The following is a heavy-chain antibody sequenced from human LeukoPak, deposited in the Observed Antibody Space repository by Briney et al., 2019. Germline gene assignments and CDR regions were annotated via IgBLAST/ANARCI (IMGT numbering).Heavy chain of an antibody. J-gene: IGHJ4*02. CDR3: ASRDYDFWSGHDY. CDR2: IYYSGST. V-gene: IGHV4-59*08. CDR1: GGSISSYY. D-gene: IGHD3-3*01. Sequence: TSETLSLTCTVSGGSISSYYWSWIRQPPGKGLEWIGYIYYSGSTNYNPSLKSRVTISVDTPKNQFSLKLSSVTAADTAVYYCASRDYDFWSGHDYWGQGTLVTVSS.